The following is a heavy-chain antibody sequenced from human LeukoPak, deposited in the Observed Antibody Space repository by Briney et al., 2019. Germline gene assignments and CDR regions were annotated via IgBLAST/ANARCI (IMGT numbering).Heavy chain of an antibody. CDR1: GFTFNNYA. D-gene: IGHD1-1*01. CDR2: ISGGGTST. J-gene: IGHJ3*02. CDR3: ANPPNWFDAFDM. Sequence: PGGSLRLSCAASGFTFNNYAMSWVRQAPGKGLEWVSVISGGGTSTYYADSVKGRFTISRDNSKNTLYLQMNSLRAEDTAVYYCANPPNWFDAFDMWGQGTMVTVSS. V-gene: IGHV3-23*01.